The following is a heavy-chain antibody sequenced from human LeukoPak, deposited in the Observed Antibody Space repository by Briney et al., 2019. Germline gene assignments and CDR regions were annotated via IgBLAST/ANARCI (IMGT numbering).Heavy chain of an antibody. J-gene: IGHJ3*02. CDR1: GYSFTSYW. CDR3: ASPVWSYQANWNDGGSGNAFDI. Sequence: GESLKISCKGSGYSFTSYWIGWVRQMPGKGLEWMGIIYPGDSDTRYSPSFQGQVTISADKSISTAYLQWSSLKASDTAMYYCASPVWSYQANWNDGGSGNAFDIWGQGTMVTVSS. CDR2: IYPGDSDT. V-gene: IGHV5-51*01. D-gene: IGHD1-1*01.